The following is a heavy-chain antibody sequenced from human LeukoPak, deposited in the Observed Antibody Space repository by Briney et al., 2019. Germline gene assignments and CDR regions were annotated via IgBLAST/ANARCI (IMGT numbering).Heavy chain of an antibody. CDR2: ISYDGSNK. D-gene: IGHD5-18*01. Sequence: GGSLRLSCAASGFTFSSYGMHWVRQAPGKGLEWVAVISYDGSNKYYADSVKGRFTISRDNSKNMLYLQMNSLRAEDTAVYYCAKSSGIQLWLHFDYWGQGTLVTVSS. V-gene: IGHV3-30*18. J-gene: IGHJ4*02. CDR1: GFTFSSYG. CDR3: AKSSGIQLWLHFDY.